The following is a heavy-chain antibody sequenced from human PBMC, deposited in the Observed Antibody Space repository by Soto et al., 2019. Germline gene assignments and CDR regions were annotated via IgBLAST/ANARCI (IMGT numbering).Heavy chain of an antibody. V-gene: IGHV3-30*18. CDR2: ISYDGSNK. J-gene: IGHJ6*03. CDR1: GFTFSSYG. Sequence: PGGSLRLSCAASGFTFSSYGMHWVRQAPGKGLEWVAVISYDGSNKYYADSVKGRFTISRDNSKNTLYLQMNSLRAEDTAVYYCAKGPLPRNYYYMDVWGKGTTVTVSS. CDR3: AKGPLPRNYYYMDV.